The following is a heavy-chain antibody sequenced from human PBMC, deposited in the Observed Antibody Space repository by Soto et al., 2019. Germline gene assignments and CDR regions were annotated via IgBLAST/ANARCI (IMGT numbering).Heavy chain of an antibody. J-gene: IGHJ4*02. Sequence: QVQLVESGGGVVQPGKSLRLSCAASGFTFSNYGMHWVRQAPGKGLEWVAVIRYDGSIEYYADSVKGRFTISRDNSKNELSLQMNNLRADDTAVDYGAKDVFYFNSRRLGIFDDWGQGTLVTVSS. CDR1: GFTFSNYG. V-gene: IGHV3-30*18. CDR2: IRYDGSIE. D-gene: IGHD7-27*01. CDR3: AKDVFYFNSRRLGIFDD.